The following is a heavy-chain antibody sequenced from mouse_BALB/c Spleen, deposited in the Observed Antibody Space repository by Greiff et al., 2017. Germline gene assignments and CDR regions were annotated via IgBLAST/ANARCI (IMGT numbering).Heavy chain of an antibody. Sequence: EVKVVESGPELVKPGASVKISCKASGYTFTDYNMHWVKQSHGKSLEWIGYFYPYNGGTGYNQKFKSKATLTVDNSSSTAYMELRSLTSEDSAVYYGACGNYGMDYWGQGTSVTVSS. D-gene: IGHD1-1*02. CDR3: ACGNYGMDY. CDR1: GYTFTDYN. V-gene: IGHV1S29*02. J-gene: IGHJ4*01. CDR2: FYPYNGGT.